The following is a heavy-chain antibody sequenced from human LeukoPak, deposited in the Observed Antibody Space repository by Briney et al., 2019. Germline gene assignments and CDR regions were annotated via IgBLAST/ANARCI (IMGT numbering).Heavy chain of an antibody. CDR1: RGSISSGDYY. V-gene: IGHV4-30-4*01. D-gene: IGHD3-10*01. J-gene: IGHJ6*04. CDR3: ARDQGHYGSGSYHYYYYYGMDV. Sequence: SQTLSLTCTVSRGSISSGDYYWSWIRQPPGKGLEWIGYIYYSGSTYYSPSLKSRVTISVDTSKNQFSLKLSSVTAADTAVYYCARDQGHYGSGSYHYYYYYGMDVWGKGTTVTVSS. CDR2: IYYSGST.